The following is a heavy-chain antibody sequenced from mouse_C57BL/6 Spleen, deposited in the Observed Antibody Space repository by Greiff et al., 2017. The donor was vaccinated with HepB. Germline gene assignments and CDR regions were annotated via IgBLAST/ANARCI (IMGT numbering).Heavy chain of an antibody. D-gene: IGHD2-1*01. CDR1: GFTFSDYG. Sequence: EVQLVESGGGLVQPGGSLKLSCAASGFTFSDYGMAWVRQAPRKGPEWVAFISNLAYSIYYADTVTGRFTISSENAKNTLYLEMSSLRSEDTAMYYCARLLLPVNYAMDYWGQGTSVTVSS. CDR3: ARLLLPVNYAMDY. CDR2: ISNLAYSI. V-gene: IGHV5-15*01. J-gene: IGHJ4*01.